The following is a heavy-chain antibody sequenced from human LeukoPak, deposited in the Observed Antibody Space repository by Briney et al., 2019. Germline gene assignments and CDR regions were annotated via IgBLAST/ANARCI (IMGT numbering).Heavy chain of an antibody. CDR1: GGPFSGYF. J-gene: IGHJ4*02. D-gene: IGHD3-10*01. V-gene: IGHV4-34*01. Sequence: SETLSLTCAVSGGPFSGYFWSWISQSSGKGLEWIGEIHNSGTTNYNPSLNSRVTISEDTSKNQFYLNLSSVTAADTAVYYCARRYYYNLGSFPFDFWGQGTLVTVSS. CDR2: IHNSGTT. CDR3: ARRYYYNLGSFPFDF.